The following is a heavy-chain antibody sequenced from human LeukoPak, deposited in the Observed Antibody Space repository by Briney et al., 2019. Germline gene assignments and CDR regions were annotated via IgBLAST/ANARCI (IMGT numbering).Heavy chain of an antibody. Sequence: PGGSLRLSCAASGFTFSTYAMHWVRQGPGKGLERVAVISYDGSNKFYADSVKGRFTISRDNSKNTLYLQMSSLSDEDTAVYYCARTTTPHYYGSGSYALGYWGQGTLVTVPS. V-gene: IGHV3-30-3*01. CDR3: ARTTTPHYYGSGSYALGY. D-gene: IGHD3-10*01. J-gene: IGHJ4*02. CDR1: GFTFSTYA. CDR2: ISYDGSNK.